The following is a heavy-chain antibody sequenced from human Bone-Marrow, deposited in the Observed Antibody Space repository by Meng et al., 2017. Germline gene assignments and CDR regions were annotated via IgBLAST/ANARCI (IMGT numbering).Heavy chain of an antibody. J-gene: IGHJ5*02. D-gene: IGHD3-10*01. CDR3: AREDTTPSTPYYYGSGSYLYNWFDP. CDR2: INPKSGDT. CDR1: GYTFTGYY. V-gene: IGHV1-2*06. Sequence: ASVKVSCKASGYTFTGYYMHWVRQAPGQGLEWMGRINPKSGDTHYAQKFQGRVTMTRDTSISTAYMELSRLRSDDTAVYYCAREDTTPSTPYYYGSGSYLYNWFDPWGQGTLVTVSS.